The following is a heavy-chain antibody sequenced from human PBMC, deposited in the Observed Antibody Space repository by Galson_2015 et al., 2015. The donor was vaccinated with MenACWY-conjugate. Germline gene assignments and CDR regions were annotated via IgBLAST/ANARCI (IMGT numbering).Heavy chain of an antibody. J-gene: IGHJ6*02. CDR3: ARARLDIVVVVAPKRKNYYGMDV. CDR2: IWYDGSNK. CDR1: GFTFSSYG. Sequence: SLRLSCAASGFTFSSYGMHWVRQAPGKGLEWVAVIWYDGSNKYYADSVKGRFTISRDNSKNTLYLQMNSLRAEDAAVYYCARARLDIVVVVAPKRKNYYGMDVWGQGTTVTVSS. V-gene: IGHV3-33*01. D-gene: IGHD2-15*01.